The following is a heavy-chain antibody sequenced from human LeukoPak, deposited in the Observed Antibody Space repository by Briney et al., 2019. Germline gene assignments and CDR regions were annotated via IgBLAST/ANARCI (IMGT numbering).Heavy chain of an antibody. CDR1: GGSFSGYY. CDR3: TTGWTSTSHDGY. V-gene: IGHV3-15*07. J-gene: IGHJ4*02. D-gene: IGHD1-1*01. CDR2: IKSKIDGETR. Sequence: ETLSLTCAVYGGSFSGYYWSWIRQPPGKGLEWVGRIKSKIDGETRDYAAPVKDRFTISRDDSQNTLYLQMNSLKTEDTAVYYCTTGWTSTSHDGYWGQGTLVIVSS.